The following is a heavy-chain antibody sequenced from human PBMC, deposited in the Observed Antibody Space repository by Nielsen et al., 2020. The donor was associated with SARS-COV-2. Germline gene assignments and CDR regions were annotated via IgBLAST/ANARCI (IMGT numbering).Heavy chain of an antibody. Sequence: GGSLRLSCAASGFTFSSYSMNWVRQAPGKGLEWVSYISSSSSTIYYADSVKGRFTISRDNAKNSLYLQMNSLRDEDTAVYYCAVMTTVVTQDAFDIWGQGTMVTVSS. CDR2: ISSSSSTI. CDR3: AVMTTVVTQDAFDI. CDR1: GFTFSSYS. D-gene: IGHD4-23*01. J-gene: IGHJ3*02. V-gene: IGHV3-48*02.